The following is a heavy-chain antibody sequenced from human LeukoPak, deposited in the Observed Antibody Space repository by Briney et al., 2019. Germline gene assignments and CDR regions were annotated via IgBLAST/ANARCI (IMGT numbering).Heavy chain of an antibody. D-gene: IGHD3-9*01. CDR1: GGSFSGYY. J-gene: IGHJ4*02. V-gene: IGHV4-34*01. CDR2: INHSGST. Sequence: SETLSLTCAVYGGSFSGYYWTWIRQSPEKGLEWIGEINHSGSTSYNPSLKSQVTISVDTSKNQFSLKLTSVTAADTAVYYCARGPLLTHRRYFDFWGRGTLVTVSS. CDR3: ARGPLLTHRRYFDF.